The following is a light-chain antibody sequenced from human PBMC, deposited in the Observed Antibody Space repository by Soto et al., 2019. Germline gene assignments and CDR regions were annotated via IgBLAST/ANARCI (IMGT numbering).Light chain of an antibody. J-gene: IGKJ3*01. V-gene: IGKV1-12*02. Sequence: DIQMTQSPSSVSASVGDRVTITCRASHDISSWLAWYQQKPGKAPKLLIYAASSLQSGVPSRFSGSGSGTDFTLTISSLQHEDLATYYCQQANSMPFTFGPGTKVDMK. CDR3: QQANSMPFT. CDR1: HDISSW. CDR2: AAS.